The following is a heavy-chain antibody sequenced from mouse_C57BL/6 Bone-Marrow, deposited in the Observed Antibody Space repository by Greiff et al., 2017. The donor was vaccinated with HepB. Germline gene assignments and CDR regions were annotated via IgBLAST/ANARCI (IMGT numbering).Heavy chain of an antibody. CDR3: ARPGFAY. J-gene: IGHJ3*01. Sequence: EVKLVESEGGLVQPGSSMKLSCTASGFTFSDYYMAWVRQVPEKGLEWVANINYDGSSTYYLDSLKSRFIISRDNAKNILYLQMSSLKSEDTATYYCARPGFAYWGQGTLVTVSA. CDR2: INYDGSST. CDR1: GFTFSDYY. V-gene: IGHV5-16*01.